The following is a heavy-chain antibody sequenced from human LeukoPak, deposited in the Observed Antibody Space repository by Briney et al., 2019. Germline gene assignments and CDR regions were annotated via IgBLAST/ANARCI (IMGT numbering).Heavy chain of an antibody. CDR1: GFTFSNYE. CDR3: AREGAPATNRYNWFDP. D-gene: IGHD2-15*01. V-gene: IGHV3-48*03. Sequence: GGSLRLSCAASGFTFSNYEMNWVRQAPGKGPEWISYISSSGSTIYYVDSVKGRFTISRDNAKNSLFLQMNSLRAEDTAVYYCAREGAPATNRYNWFDPWGQGTLVTVSS. CDR2: ISSSGSTI. J-gene: IGHJ5*02.